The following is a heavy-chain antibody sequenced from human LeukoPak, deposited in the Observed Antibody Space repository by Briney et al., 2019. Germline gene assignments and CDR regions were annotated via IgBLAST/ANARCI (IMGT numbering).Heavy chain of an antibody. D-gene: IGHD3-10*01. CDR3: AVESGGFDY. CDR2: INDGGGST. J-gene: IGHJ4*02. Sequence: HPGGSLRLSCAASGFTFSSYSMNWVRQAPGKGLEWVSSINDGGGSTFYADSVKGRFTISRDNSKNTLYLQMNSLRAEDTAVYYCAVESGGFDYWGQGTLVTVSS. V-gene: IGHV3-23*01. CDR1: GFTFSSYS.